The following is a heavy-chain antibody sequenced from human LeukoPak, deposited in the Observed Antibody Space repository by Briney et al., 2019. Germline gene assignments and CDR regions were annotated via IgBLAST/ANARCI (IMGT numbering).Heavy chain of an antibody. CDR2: IIPIFGTA. CDR1: GGTFSSYA. Sequence: SVKVSCKASGGTFSSYAISWVRQAPGQGLEWMGGIIPIFGTANYAQKFQGRVTITADESTSTAYMELSSLRSEDTAVYYCARTYYYDSSQGWFDYWGQGTLVTVSS. J-gene: IGHJ4*02. CDR3: ARTYYYDSSQGWFDY. D-gene: IGHD3-22*01. V-gene: IGHV1-69*13.